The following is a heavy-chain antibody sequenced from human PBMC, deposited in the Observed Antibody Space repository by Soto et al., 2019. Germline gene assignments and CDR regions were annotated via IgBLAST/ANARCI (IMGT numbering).Heavy chain of an antibody. CDR1: GGSISSSSYY. CDR2: IYYSGST. Sequence: SETLSLTCTVSGGSISSSSYYWGWIRQPPGKGLEWIGSIYYSGSTYYNPSLKSRVTISVDTSKNQVSLKLSSVTAADTAVYYCARHLSGYGLRFNDPKRGLRNWFDPWGQGTLVTVSS. J-gene: IGHJ5*02. V-gene: IGHV4-39*01. D-gene: IGHD5-12*01. CDR3: ARHLSGYGLRFNDPKRGLRNWFDP.